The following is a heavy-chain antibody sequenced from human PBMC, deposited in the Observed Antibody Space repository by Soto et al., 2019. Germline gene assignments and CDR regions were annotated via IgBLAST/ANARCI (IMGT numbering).Heavy chain of an antibody. CDR3: ARGRGPNYYTLGY. CDR1: GGSISSYY. J-gene: IGHJ4*02. CDR2: IYYSGST. Sequence: PSETLSLTCTVSGGSISSYYWSWIRQPPGKGLEWIGYIYYSGSTNYNPSLKSRVTISVDTSKNQFSLKLSSVTAADTAVYYCARGRGPNYYTLGYWGQGTLVTVSS. D-gene: IGHD4-4*01. V-gene: IGHV4-59*01.